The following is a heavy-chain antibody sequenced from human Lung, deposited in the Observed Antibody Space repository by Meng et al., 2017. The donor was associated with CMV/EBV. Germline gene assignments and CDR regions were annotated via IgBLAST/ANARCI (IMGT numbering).Heavy chain of an antibody. CDR3: ARTTTPHYYYYGMDV. CDR2: IYLGDSDT. CDR1: GYSFTSYW. Sequence: KVSCKGSGYSFTSYWIGWVRQMPGKGLEWMGIIYLGDSDTRYSPSFQGQVIISADKSISTAYLQWSSLKASDTAMYYCARTTTPHYYYYGMDVWGQGPXVTVSS. D-gene: IGHD4-17*01. J-gene: IGHJ6*02. V-gene: IGHV5-51*01.